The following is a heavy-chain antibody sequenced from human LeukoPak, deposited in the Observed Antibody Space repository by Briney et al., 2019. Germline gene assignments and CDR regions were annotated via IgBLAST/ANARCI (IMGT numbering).Heavy chain of an antibody. J-gene: IGHJ5*02. CDR2: IIPIFGTA. CDR3: ARVTKKNVGAP. CDR1: GGTFSSYA. Sequence: ASVKVSCKASGGTFSSYAISWVRQAPGQGLEWMGGIIPIFGTANYAQKFQGRVTITADESTSTAYTELRSLRSDDTAVYYCARVTKKNVGAPWGQGTLVTVSS. D-gene: IGHD4/OR15-4a*01. V-gene: IGHV1-69*13.